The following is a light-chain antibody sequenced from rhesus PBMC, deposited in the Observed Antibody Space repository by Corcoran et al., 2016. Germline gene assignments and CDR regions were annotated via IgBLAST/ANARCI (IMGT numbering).Light chain of an antibody. CDR2: DVF. CDR1: QGISSY. J-gene: IGKJ1*01. V-gene: IGKV1-38*01. CDR3: QQRKSYPPT. Sequence: DIQLTQSPSSLSASVGDRVTITCRASQGISSYLAWYQQKSGKAPKLLIHDVFNLQSGVPSRFSGSGSGTDFTLTISRLQPEDFATYYCQQRKSYPPTFGQGTKLEIK.